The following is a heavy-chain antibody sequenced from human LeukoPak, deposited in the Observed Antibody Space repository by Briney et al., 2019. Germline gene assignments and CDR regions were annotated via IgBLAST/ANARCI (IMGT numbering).Heavy chain of an antibody. CDR1: GYTFSNYT. J-gene: IGHJ4*02. D-gene: IGHD6-13*01. Sequence: ASVKVSCKASGYTFSNYTINWVRLAPGQGLEWMGRINPNSGGTNYAQKFQGRVTMTRDTSISTAYMELSRLRSDDTAVYYCAILAAAGRGDFDYWGQGTLVTVSS. V-gene: IGHV1-2*06. CDR2: INPNSGGT. CDR3: AILAAAGRGDFDY.